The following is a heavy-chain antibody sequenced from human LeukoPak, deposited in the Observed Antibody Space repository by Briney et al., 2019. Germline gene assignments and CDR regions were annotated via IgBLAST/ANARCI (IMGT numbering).Heavy chain of an antibody. D-gene: IGHD6-19*01. CDR1: GFTFTNYG. CDR3: ARDADGSGDGRGWYYFDY. V-gene: IGHV3-21*01. Sequence: GGSLRLSCAASGFTFTNYGMNWVRQAPGKGLEWVSFITSRGTHIYYGDAVRGRFTVSRDDAKNSLYLQMNSLRAEDTAVYYCARDADGSGDGRGWYYFDYWGQGSLVTVSS. J-gene: IGHJ4*02. CDR2: ITSRGTHI.